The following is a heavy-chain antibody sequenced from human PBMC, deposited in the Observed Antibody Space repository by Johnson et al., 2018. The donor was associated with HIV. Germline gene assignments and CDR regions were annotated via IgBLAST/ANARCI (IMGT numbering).Heavy chain of an antibody. D-gene: IGHD6-19*01. J-gene: IGHJ3*02. Sequence: QVQLVESGGGVVQPGRSLRLPCAASGFTSRRYAMHWVRQPPGKGLEWVAVIWYDGSNKYYANSVKGRFIISRDNSKNTLYLQMNSLRAGDTAIYYCARGGSSGWSGFLAFDIWGQGTMVTVSS. CDR1: GFTSRRYA. CDR2: IWYDGSNK. CDR3: ARGGSSGWSGFLAFDI. V-gene: IGHV3-33*01.